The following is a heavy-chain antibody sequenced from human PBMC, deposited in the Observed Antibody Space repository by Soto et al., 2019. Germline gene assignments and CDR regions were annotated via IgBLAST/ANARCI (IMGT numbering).Heavy chain of an antibody. CDR1: GGSISSGGYY. CDR3: ARVYRTGVIGQYFDK. D-gene: IGHD3-16*02. Sequence: PSETLSLTCTVSGGSISSGGYYWSWIRQHPGKGLEWIGYTHYSGTAYYNPSLTSRVSISVDTSKNQFSLMLSSVSAADTAVYYCARVYRTGVIGQYFDKWGQGTRVMVSS. V-gene: IGHV4-31*03. CDR2: THYSGTA. J-gene: IGHJ4*02.